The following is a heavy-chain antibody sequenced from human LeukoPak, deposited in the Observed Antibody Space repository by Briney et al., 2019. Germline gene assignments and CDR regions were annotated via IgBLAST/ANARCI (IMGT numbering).Heavy chain of an antibody. J-gene: IGHJ6*02. CDR1: GFTFSSYS. CDR2: ISSSSSYI. D-gene: IGHD3-10*01. CDR3: ARDRLLWPMDV. Sequence: GGSLRLSCAASGFTFSSYSMNWVRQAPGKGLEWVSSISSSSSYIYYADSVKRRFTISRDNAKNSLYLQMNSLRAEDTAVYYCARDRLLWPMDVWGQGTTVTVSS. V-gene: IGHV3-21*01.